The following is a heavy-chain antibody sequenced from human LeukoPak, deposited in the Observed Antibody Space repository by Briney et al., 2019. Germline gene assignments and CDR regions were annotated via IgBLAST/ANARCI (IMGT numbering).Heavy chain of an antibody. CDR3: VVWGEDRSGHRFDF. Sequence: GRSLRLSCAASGFTFSSYAMHWVRQAPGKGLEWVAVISYDGSNKYYADSVKGRFTISRDNSKSTLHLQMNSLRAEDTAVYYCVVWGEDRSGHRFDFWGQGTLVTVSS. J-gene: IGHJ4*02. V-gene: IGHV3-30-3*01. D-gene: IGHD3-22*01. CDR2: ISYDGSNK. CDR1: GFTFSSYA.